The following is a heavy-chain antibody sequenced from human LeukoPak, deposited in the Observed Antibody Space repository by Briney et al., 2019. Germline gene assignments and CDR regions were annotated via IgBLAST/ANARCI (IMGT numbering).Heavy chain of an antibody. Sequence: ASVKVSCKASGYTFTGYYMHWVRQAPGQGLEWMGWINPNSGGTNYAQKFQGRVTMTRDTSLSTAYMELSRLRSDDTAVYYCARDVSRIYYMDVWGKGTTVTVSS. CDR3: ARDVSRIYYMDV. D-gene: IGHD5/OR15-5a*01. V-gene: IGHV1-2*02. J-gene: IGHJ6*03. CDR2: INPNSGGT. CDR1: GYTFTGYY.